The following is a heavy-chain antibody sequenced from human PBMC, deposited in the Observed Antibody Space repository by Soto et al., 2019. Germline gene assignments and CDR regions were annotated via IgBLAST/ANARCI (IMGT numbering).Heavy chain of an antibody. J-gene: IGHJ5*02. D-gene: IGHD2-2*01. CDR2: ISSSSSYT. CDR3: ARGGYCSSTSYPRRYWFDP. CDR1: GFPFSDYY. V-gene: IGHV3-11*06. Sequence: PGGSLRLPCAASGFPFSDYYMSWIRQAQGKGLEWVSYISSSSSYTNYADSVKGRFTISRDNAKNSLYLQMNSLRAEDTAVYYCARGGYCSSTSYPRRYWFDPWGQGTLVTVSS.